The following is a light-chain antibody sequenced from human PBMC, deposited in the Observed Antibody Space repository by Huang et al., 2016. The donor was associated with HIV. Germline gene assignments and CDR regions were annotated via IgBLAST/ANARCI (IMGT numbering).Light chain of an antibody. CDR1: QTVNNK. CDR2: SAS. J-gene: IGKJ1*01. CDR3: QQYNDWPWT. Sequence: IVMSQSPATLSVSPGDSATLSGRANQTVNNKVAWFKQKVGHAPSLIIYSASVRASASGVPDRFLGRGSGTEFTLSITGVQSDDFAVYYCQQYNDWPWTFGQGTRV. V-gene: IGKV3D-15*01.